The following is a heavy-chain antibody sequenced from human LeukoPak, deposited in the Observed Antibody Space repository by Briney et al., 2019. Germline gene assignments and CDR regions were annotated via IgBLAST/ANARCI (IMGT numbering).Heavy chain of an antibody. CDR1: GFTFSSYA. CDR3: AKGHSGWSLVGGDY. D-gene: IGHD6-19*01. CDR2: ISGSGGST. V-gene: IGHV3-23*01. Sequence: GGSLRLSCAASGFTFSSYAMSWVRQAPGKGLEWVSAISGSGGSTYYADSVKGRFTISRDNSKNTLYLQMNSLRAEDTAVYYCAKGHSGWSLVGGDYWGQGTLATVSS. J-gene: IGHJ4*02.